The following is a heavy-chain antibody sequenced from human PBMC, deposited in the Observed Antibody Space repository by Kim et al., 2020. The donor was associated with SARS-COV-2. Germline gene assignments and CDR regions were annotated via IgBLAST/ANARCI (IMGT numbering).Heavy chain of an antibody. V-gene: IGHV3-53*01. J-gene: IGHJ4*02. D-gene: IGHD7-27*01. CDR3: ARDRGGTGAVFDY. Sequence: YAHSVKCRFTIARDKSKHTVYLQMNSLRVEDTAVYFCARDRGGTGAVFDYWGQGTLVTVSS.